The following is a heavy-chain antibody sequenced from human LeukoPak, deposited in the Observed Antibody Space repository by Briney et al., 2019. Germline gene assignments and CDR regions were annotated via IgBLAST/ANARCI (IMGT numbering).Heavy chain of an antibody. D-gene: IGHD3-3*01. J-gene: IGHJ4*02. V-gene: IGHV4-34*01. CDR3: ARASIFGVVSAHFDY. CDR1: GGSFSGYY. CDR2: INHSGST. Sequence: PSETLSLTCAVYGGSFSGYYWSWIRQPPGKGLEWIGEINHSGSTNYNPSLKSRVTISVDTSKNQFSPKLSSVTAADTAVYYCARASIFGVVSAHFDYWGQGTLVTVSS.